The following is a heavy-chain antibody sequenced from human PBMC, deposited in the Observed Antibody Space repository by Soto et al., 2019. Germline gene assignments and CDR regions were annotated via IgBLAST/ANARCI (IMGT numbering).Heavy chain of an antibody. Sequence: QVQLVESGGGVVQPGRSLRLSCAASGFTXSSYGMHWVRQAPGKGLEWVAVISYDGSNKYYADSVKGRFTISRDNSKNTLYLQMNSLRAEDTAVYYXXXXRXXXXXXXWFDPWGQGTLVTVSS. CDR3: XXXRXXXXXXXWFDP. CDR2: ISYDGSNK. V-gene: IGHV3-30*03. J-gene: IGHJ5*02. CDR1: GFTXSSYG.